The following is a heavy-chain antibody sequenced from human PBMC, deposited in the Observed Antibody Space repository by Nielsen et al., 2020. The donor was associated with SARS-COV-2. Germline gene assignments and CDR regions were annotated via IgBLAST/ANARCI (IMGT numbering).Heavy chain of an antibody. J-gene: IGHJ4*02. CDR1: GFTLSDYA. CDR2: IKRQSHGSST. CDR3: AKGDGDSWSPFLYVDS. D-gene: IGHD6-13*01. V-gene: IGHV3-64*01. Sequence: GGSLRLSCAASGFTLSDYAIQWVRQAPGKGLEYVATIKRQSHGSSTSYISSVRGRFTISRDNSKNTLYLQMNSLRAEDTAVYYCAKGDGDSWSPFLYVDSWGQGTLVTVSS.